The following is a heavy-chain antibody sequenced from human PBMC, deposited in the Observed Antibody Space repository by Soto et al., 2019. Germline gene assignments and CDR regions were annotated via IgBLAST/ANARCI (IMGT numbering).Heavy chain of an antibody. CDR3: AHSLMAGPVFDY. CDR1: GFSLSTSGVG. Sequence: QITLKESGPTLVKPTQTLTLTCTFSGFSLSTSGVGVGWIRQPPGKALEWLVLIYWNDDKRYSPSLKSRVTITKDPSKHQVVLTQTHMDPVDTATYYCAHSLMAGPVFDYWGQGTLVTVSS. V-gene: IGHV2-5*01. CDR2: IYWNDDK. J-gene: IGHJ4*02.